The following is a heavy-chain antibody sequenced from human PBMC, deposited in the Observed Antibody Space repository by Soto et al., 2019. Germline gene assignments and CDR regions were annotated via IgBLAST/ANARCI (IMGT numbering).Heavy chain of an antibody. Sequence: PSETLSLTCAVYGGSFSGYYWSWVRQPANKGLEWIGRVFSSVSATYNPSLKSRVSISMDTPENRISLKLDSVTAADAGVYFCARDGMTTGDTWGPGTLVTVSS. D-gene: IGHD2-21*02. J-gene: IGHJ4*02. V-gene: IGHV4-4*07. CDR1: GGSFSGYY. CDR3: ARDGMTTGDT. CDR2: VFSSVSA.